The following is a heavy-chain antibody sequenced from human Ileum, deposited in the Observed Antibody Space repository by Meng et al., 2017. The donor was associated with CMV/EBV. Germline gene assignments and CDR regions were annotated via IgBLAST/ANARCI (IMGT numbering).Heavy chain of an antibody. J-gene: IGHJ4*02. CDR2: ISSTSSL. D-gene: IGHD3-22*01. CDR3: ARSGYLYDTSSYCPLDS. CDR1: GFTFHSDR. V-gene: IGHV3-21*01. Sequence: GESLKISWAASGFTFHSDRMNWGRQAPGEGLGWVSSISSTSSLYYAYSVRGRFTISRDNAKTSVYLQMNSLRAEDTAVYYCARSGYLYDTSSYCPLDSWGQGTLVTVSS.